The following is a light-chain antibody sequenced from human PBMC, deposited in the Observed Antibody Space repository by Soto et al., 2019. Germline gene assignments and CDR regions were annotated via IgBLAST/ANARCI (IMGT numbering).Light chain of an antibody. J-gene: IGLJ3*02. CDR1: SSNIGAGYD. CDR3: QSYDSSLSGWV. Sequence: QSVLTQPHSVSGAPGQRVTISCTGSSSNIGAGYDVHWYQQLPGTAPKLLIYGNNNRPSGVPDRFSGSKSGTSASRAITGLQAEDEADYYCQSYDSSLSGWVFGGGTQLTVL. V-gene: IGLV1-40*01. CDR2: GNN.